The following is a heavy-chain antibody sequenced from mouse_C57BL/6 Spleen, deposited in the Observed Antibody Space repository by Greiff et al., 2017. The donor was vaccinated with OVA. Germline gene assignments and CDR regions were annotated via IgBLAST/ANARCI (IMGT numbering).Heavy chain of an antibody. V-gene: IGHV7-1*01. CDR2: SRNKANDYTT. J-gene: IGHJ4*01. CDR3: ARDADYGSSYYYAMDY. Sequence: EVKLVESGGGLVQSGRSLRLSCATSGFTFSDFYMEWVRQAPGKGLEWIAASRNKANDYTTEYSASVKGRFIVSRDTSQSILYLQMNALRAEDTAIYYCARDADYGSSYYYAMDYWGQGTSVTVSS. CDR1: GFTFSDFY. D-gene: IGHD1-1*01.